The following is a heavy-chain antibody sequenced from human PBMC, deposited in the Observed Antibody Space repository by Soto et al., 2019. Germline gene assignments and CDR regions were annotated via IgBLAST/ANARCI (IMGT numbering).Heavy chain of an antibody. V-gene: IGHV4-31*11. CDR1: GRSISSGGYY. J-gene: IGHJ6*02. Sequence: TLPLTCALSGRSISSGGYYWSCIRQHPGKAPEWIGYIYYSGSTYYNPSLKSRVTISVDTSKNQFSLRLSSVTAADTAVYYCARDAVYCSGGSCYERYYYGMDVWGQGTTVTVSS. CDR2: IYYSGST. CDR3: ARDAVYCSGGSCYERYYYGMDV. D-gene: IGHD2-15*01.